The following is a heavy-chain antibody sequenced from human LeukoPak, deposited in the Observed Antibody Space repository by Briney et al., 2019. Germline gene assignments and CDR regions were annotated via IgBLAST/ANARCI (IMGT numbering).Heavy chain of an antibody. V-gene: IGHV4-34*01. CDR1: GGSFSGYY. J-gene: IGHJ3*02. CDR3: ARAPWARKDIVVVVAAHGAFDI. D-gene: IGHD2-15*01. Sequence: ETLSLTCAVYGGSFSGYYWSWIRQPPGKGLECIGEINHSGSTNYNPSLESRVTISVDTSKNQFSLKLSSVTAADTAVYYCARAPWARKDIVVVVAAHGAFDIWGQGTMVTVSS. CDR2: INHSGST.